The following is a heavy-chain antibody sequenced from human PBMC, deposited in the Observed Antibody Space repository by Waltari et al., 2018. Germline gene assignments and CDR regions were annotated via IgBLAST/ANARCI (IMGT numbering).Heavy chain of an antibody. Sequence: VQLVESGGGLVKPGGSLHLSCAVFGFNFSRSRMNWFRQAPGKGLEWVSSISSISTYKYDTDSVRGRFTISRDNAMNSLYLQLNSLRAEDTAVYYCVSPALPGAHYYYYYGMDFWGQGTTVTVSS. V-gene: IGHV3-21*01. J-gene: IGHJ6*02. D-gene: IGHD2-2*01. CDR2: ISSISTYK. CDR3: VSPALPGAHYYYYYGMDF. CDR1: GFNFSRSR.